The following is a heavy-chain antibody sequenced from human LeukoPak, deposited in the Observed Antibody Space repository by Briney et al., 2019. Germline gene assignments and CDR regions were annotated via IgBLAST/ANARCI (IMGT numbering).Heavy chain of an antibody. J-gene: IGHJ6*03. V-gene: IGHV4-59*11. D-gene: IGHD3-10*01. CDR3: ARVSRRITMVRGAQYYYYYMDV. CDR2: IYYTGST. CDR1: GSISSHY. Sequence: ASETLSLTCSVSGSISSHYWSWIRQTPGKGLEWIGYIYYTGSTKYNPSLESRVTISVDTSKNQFSLKLSSVTAADTAVYYCARVSRRITMVRGAQYYYYYMDVWGKGTTVTISS.